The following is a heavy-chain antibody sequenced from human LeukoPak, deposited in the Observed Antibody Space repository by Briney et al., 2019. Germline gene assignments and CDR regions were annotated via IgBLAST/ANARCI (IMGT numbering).Heavy chain of an antibody. V-gene: IGHV3-30*02. CDR2: IRYDGSNK. CDR3: AKDYTHITMVRGTTLDY. Sequence: GGSLRLSCAASGFTFSSYGMHWVRQAPGKGLEWVAFIRYDGSNKYYADSVKGRFTISRDNSKNTLYLQMNSLRAEDTAVYYCAKDYTHITMVRGTTLDYWGQGTLVTVSS. J-gene: IGHJ4*02. CDR1: GFTFSSYG. D-gene: IGHD3-10*01.